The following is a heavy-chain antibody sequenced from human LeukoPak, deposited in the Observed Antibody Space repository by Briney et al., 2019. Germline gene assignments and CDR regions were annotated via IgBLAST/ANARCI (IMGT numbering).Heavy chain of an antibody. J-gene: IGHJ6*04. CDR2: IKQDGSEK. V-gene: IGHV3-7*01. D-gene: IGHD3-10*01. Sequence: GGSLRLSCAASGFTFSSYWMSWVRQAPGKGLEWVANIKQDGSEKYYVDSVKGRFTISRDNAKNSLYLQMNSLRAEDTAVYYCAKDRLWFGESIDYYYYGMDVWGKGTTVTVSS. CDR1: GFTFSSYW. CDR3: AKDRLWFGESIDYYYYGMDV.